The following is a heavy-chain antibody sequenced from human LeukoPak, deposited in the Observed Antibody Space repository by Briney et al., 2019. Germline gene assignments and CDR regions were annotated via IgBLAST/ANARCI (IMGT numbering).Heavy chain of an antibody. CDR1: VYTFTDYY. V-gene: IGHV1-2*02. CDR2: INPNSGGT. D-gene: IGHD3-9*01. CDR3: ARSELRYFAWLTAKFDS. J-gene: IGHJ4*02. Sequence: ASVEVSCKPSVYTFTDYYMHWVRQAPGQGLEWMGWINPNSGGTNYAQKFQGRVTMTTDTSTSTAYMELRSLRSDDTAVYYCARSELRYFAWLTAKFDSGGQGTLVTVSS.